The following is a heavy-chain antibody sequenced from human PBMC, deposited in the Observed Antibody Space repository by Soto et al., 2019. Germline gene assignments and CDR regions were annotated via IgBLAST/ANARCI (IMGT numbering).Heavy chain of an antibody. CDR1: GFTFSRYW. V-gene: IGHV3-74*01. CDR3: ARPAVDTSTSLYY. CDR2: INSDGSSI. D-gene: IGHD5-18*01. J-gene: IGHJ4*02. Sequence: EVQLVDSGGDLVQPGGFLRLSCATSGFTFSRYWMHWVRQVPGKGLVWVSRINSDGSSISYSDAMMGRFTISRDHAKNTLYLQLKSLRGEDTAVYYCARPAVDTSTSLYYWGQGTLVSVSS.